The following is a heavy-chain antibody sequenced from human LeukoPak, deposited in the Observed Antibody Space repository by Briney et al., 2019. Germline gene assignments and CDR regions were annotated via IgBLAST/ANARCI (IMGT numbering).Heavy chain of an antibody. CDR2: VVGNGGTT. CDR1: GFTFTTYT. CDR3: ARERAFYYFDY. V-gene: IGHV3-64*01. Sequence: GGSPRLSCAASGFTFTTYTIHWVRQAPGKGLEYVSAVVGNGGTTYYANSVKGRFTISRDNSKNTVYLQMGSLRAEDTAVYYCARERAFYYFDYWGQGTLVTVSS. J-gene: IGHJ4*02.